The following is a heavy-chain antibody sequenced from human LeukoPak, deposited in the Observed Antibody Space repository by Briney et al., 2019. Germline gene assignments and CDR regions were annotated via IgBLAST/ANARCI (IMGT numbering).Heavy chain of an antibody. CDR3: ASLWFGELFY. V-gene: IGHV4-34*01. D-gene: IGHD3-10*01. CDR2: INHSGST. Sequence: PSETLSLTCAVYGGSFSGYYWSWIRQPPGKGLEWIGEINHSGSTNYNPSLKSRVTISVDTSKNQFSLKLSSVTAADTAVYYCASLWFGELFYWGQGTLVTLSS. CDR1: GGSFSGYY. J-gene: IGHJ4*02.